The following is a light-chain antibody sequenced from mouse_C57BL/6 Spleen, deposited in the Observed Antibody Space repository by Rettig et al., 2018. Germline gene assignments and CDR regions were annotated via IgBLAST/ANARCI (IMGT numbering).Light chain of an antibody. CDR1: QSISDY. CDR2: YAS. CDR3: QNGHSFPYT. V-gene: IGKV5-39*01. Sequence: DIVMTQSPATLSVTPGDRVSLSCRASQSISDYLHWYQQKSHESPRLLIKYASQYISGIPSRFSGSGSGSDFTLGINSVEPEDVGVYYCQNGHSFPYTFGGGTKLEIK. J-gene: IGKJ2*01.